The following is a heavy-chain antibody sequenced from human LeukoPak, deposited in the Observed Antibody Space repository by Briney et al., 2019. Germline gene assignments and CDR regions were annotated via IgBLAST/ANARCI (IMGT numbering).Heavy chain of an antibody. J-gene: IGHJ3*02. CDR1: GGSISSYY. D-gene: IGHD5-18*01. CDR3: ARYRYGPHAFDI. Sequence: PSETLSLTCTVSGGSISSYYWSWIRQPPGKGLEWIWDIYYSGSTNYYPSLKRRGTISVETSKNQFSLNLSSVPAAETAVYYCARYRYGPHAFDIWGQGTMVTVSS. V-gene: IGHV4-59*01. CDR2: IYYSGST.